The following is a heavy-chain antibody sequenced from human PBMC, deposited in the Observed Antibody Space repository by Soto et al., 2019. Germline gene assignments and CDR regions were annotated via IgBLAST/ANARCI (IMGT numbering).Heavy chain of an antibody. CDR2: INHSGST. V-gene: IGHV4-39*07. Sequence: SETLSLTCTVSGGSTSSSSYYWGWIRQPPGKGLEWIGEINHSGSTNYNPSLKSRVTIPVDTSKNQFSLKLSSVTAADTAVYYCARGRVAKYYCSSTSCPRWADDFDIWGQGTMVTVSS. CDR1: GGSTSSSSYY. D-gene: IGHD2-2*01. CDR3: ARGRVAKYYCSSTSCPRWADDFDI. J-gene: IGHJ3*02.